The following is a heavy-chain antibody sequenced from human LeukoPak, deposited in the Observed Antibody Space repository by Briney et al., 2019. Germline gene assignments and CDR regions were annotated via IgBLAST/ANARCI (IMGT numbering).Heavy chain of an antibody. V-gene: IGHV3-7*01. Sequence: GGSLRLSCAASGFNFSSYWMSWVGQAPGKGLEWVDNIKQDGSEKYYVDSVKGRLTISRDNAQNSLFLQMNSLRDEDTAVDYXXXXXTXXXFXCWGXGTLVXXSX. J-gene: IGHJ4*01. CDR3: XXXXTXXXFXC. CDR1: GFNFSSYW. CDR2: IKQDGSEK.